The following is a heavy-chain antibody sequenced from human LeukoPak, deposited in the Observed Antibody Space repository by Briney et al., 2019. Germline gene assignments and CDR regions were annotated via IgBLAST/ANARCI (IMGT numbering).Heavy chain of an antibody. V-gene: IGHV4-38-2*01. J-gene: IGHJ4*02. D-gene: IGHD1-14*01. Sequence: SQTLSLTCAVSAYSVSGAYYWAWIRQPPGAGLEWIGSIYPSGTTYYKSSLSSRLSISIDAPRNQFSLRLGSVTAADTAIYFCARRPESPITGFDFWGQGALVAVSS. CDR3: ARRPESPITGFDF. CDR2: IYPSGTT. CDR1: AYSVSGAYY.